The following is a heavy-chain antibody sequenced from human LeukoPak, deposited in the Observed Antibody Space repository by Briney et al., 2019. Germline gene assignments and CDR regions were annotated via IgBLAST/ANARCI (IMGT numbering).Heavy chain of an antibody. D-gene: IGHD5-24*01. J-gene: IGHJ4*02. Sequence: NHGESLKISCKGSGYSFTSYRIGWVRQMPGKGLEWMGIIYPGDSDTRYSPSFQGQVTISADKSISTAYLQWSSLKASDTAMYYCARSCRDGYRDFDYWGQGTLVTVSS. V-gene: IGHV5-51*01. CDR2: IYPGDSDT. CDR3: ARSCRDGYRDFDY. CDR1: GYSFTSYR.